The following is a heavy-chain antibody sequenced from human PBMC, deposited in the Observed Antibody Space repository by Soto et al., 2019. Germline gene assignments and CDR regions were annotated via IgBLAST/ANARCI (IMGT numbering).Heavy chain of an antibody. CDR2: IHYSGGI. CDR1: GACISSGGYA. CDR3: ARNRENDYRVIPNWFDP. D-gene: IGHD4-4*01. J-gene: IGHJ5*02. Sequence: ELLPLTCSVSGACISSGGYAWGWIRQPPGRGLEWIGSIHYSGGIYYNPSLKSRVTISVDTSKKQFSLWLSSVTSADTAIYYCARNRENDYRVIPNWFDPWGEGALVTVSS. V-gene: IGHV4-39*01.